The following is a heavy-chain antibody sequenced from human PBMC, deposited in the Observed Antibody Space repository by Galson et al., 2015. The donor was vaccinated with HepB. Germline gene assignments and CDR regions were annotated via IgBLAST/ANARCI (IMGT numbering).Heavy chain of an antibody. CDR3: ARGNWNGDDAFDI. V-gene: IGHV1-69*13. CDR1: GGTFSSYA. Sequence: SVKVSCKASGGTFSSYAISWVRQAPGQGLEWMGGIIPIFGTANYAQKFQGRVTITADESTSTAYMELSSLRSEDTAVYYCARGNWNGDDAFDIWGQGTMVTVSS. D-gene: IGHD1-1*01. J-gene: IGHJ3*02. CDR2: IIPIFGTA.